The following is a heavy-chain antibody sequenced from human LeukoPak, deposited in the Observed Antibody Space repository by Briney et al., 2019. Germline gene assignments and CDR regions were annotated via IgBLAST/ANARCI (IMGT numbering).Heavy chain of an antibody. Sequence: GGSLRLSCAASGFTFSSYEMNWVRQAPGKGLEWVSYISSSGSTIYYADSVKGRFTISRDNAKNSPYLQMNSLRAEDTAVYYCARQKGYCSGGSCYGWFDPWGQGTLVTVSS. D-gene: IGHD2-15*01. V-gene: IGHV3-48*03. CDR1: GFTFSSYE. CDR3: ARQKGYCSGGSCYGWFDP. J-gene: IGHJ5*02. CDR2: ISSSGSTI.